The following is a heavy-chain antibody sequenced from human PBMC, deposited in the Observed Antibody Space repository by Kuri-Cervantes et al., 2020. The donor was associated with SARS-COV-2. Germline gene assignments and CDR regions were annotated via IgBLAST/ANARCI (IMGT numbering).Heavy chain of an antibody. CDR3: ARRVATIMVSFYYGMDV. J-gene: IGHJ6*02. V-gene: IGHV4-39*07. CDR1: GGSVSSGSYY. CDR2: IYHSGST. Sequence: GSLRLSCTVSGGSVSSGSYYWSWIRQPPGKGLEWIGSIYHSGSTYYNPSLKSRVTISVDTSKNQFSLKLSSVTAADTAVYYCARRVATIMVSFYYGMDVWGQGTTVTVSS. D-gene: IGHD5-12*01.